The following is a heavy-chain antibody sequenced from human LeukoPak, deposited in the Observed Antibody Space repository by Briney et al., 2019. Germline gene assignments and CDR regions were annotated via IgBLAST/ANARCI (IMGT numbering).Heavy chain of an antibody. CDR2: INAGNGNT. CDR3: ARGRDYNNNWFDP. Sequence: ASVKVSCKASGYTFTSYAMHWVRQAPGQRLEWMGWINAGNGNTKYSQKFQGRVTITRDTSASTAYMELSSLRSEDTAVYYCARGRDYNNNWFDPWGQGTLVTVSS. CDR1: GYTFTSYA. V-gene: IGHV1-3*01. J-gene: IGHJ5*02. D-gene: IGHD4-11*01.